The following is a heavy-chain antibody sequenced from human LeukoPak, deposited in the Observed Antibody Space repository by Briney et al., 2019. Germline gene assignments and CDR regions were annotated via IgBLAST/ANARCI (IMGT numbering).Heavy chain of an antibody. CDR2: INPNSGGT. V-gene: IGHV1-2*02. D-gene: IGHD3-22*01. Sequence: ASVKVSCKASGYTFTGYYMHWVRQAPGQGLEWMGWINPNSGGTNYAQKFQGRVTMTRDTSISTAYMELSRLRSEDTAAYYCARDGEDSSGYFRPNYFDYWGQGTLVTVSS. J-gene: IGHJ4*02. CDR3: ARDGEDSSGYFRPNYFDY. CDR1: GYTFTGYY.